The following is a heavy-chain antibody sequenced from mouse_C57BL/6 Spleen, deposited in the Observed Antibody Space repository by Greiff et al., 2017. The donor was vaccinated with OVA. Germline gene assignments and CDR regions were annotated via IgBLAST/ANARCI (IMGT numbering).Heavy chain of an antibody. CDR1: GFTFSDYY. CDR3: ARGRIYAMDY. J-gene: IGHJ4*01. CDR2: INYDGSST. V-gene: IGHV5-16*01. Sequence: EVKVIESEGGLVQPGSSMKLSCTASGFTFSDYYMAWVRQVPEKGLEWVANINYDGSSTYYLDSLKSRFIISRDNAKNILYLQMSSLKSEDTATYYCARGRIYAMDYWGQGTSVTVSS.